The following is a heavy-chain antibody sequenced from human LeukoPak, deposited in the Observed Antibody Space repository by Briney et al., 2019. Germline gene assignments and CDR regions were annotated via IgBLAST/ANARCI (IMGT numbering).Heavy chain of an antibody. CDR2: VYSGGSS. D-gene: IGHD1-1*01. CDR3: ARDGGTMTGYTYYFDH. V-gene: IGHV4-59*02. CDR1: GGSVSSYY. Sequence: SETLSLTCSISGGSVSSYYWNWIRQSPGKGLEWIGFVYSGGSSNYNPSLKSRVAMSVDKSRNQFSLRLRSVTAADTAMYYCARDGGTMTGYTYYFDHWGQGTLVTVSS. J-gene: IGHJ4*02.